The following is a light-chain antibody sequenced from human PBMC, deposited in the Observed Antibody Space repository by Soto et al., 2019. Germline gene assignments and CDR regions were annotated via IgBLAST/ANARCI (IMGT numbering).Light chain of an antibody. CDR2: GAS. CDR1: QSVASSY. J-gene: IGKJ1*01. Sequence: EIVLTQSPGSLSLSPWEGATLSCRASQSVASSYLAWYQQKPGQAPRLLIYGASNRAAGIPDRFSGSGSGTDFTLTISRLEPEDFAVYYCQQYGSSGTFGQGTKVDIK. V-gene: IGKV3-20*01. CDR3: QQYGSSGT.